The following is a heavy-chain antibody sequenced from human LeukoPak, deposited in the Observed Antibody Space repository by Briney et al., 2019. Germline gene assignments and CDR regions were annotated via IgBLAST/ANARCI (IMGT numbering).Heavy chain of an antibody. J-gene: IGHJ4*02. Sequence: PGGSLRLSCAASGFTFSSYWMHWVRQAPGKGLVWVSRINTDGSSTSYADSVKGRFTISRDNAKNTLYLQMNSLRAEDTAVYYCARGYNWNYHFDYWGQGTPVTVSS. CDR2: INTDGSST. CDR1: GFTFSSYW. V-gene: IGHV3-74*01. CDR3: ARGYNWNYHFDY. D-gene: IGHD1-1*01.